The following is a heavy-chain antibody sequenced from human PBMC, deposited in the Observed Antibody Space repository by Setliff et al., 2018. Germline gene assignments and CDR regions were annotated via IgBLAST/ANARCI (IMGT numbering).Heavy chain of an antibody. CDR3: ARHTAGITIFGVVINPDAFDI. CDR1: GGSISSSSYY. V-gene: IGHV4-39*07. D-gene: IGHD3-3*01. J-gene: IGHJ3*02. CDR2: IYYSGST. Sequence: PSETLSLTCTVSGGSISSSSYYWGWIRQPPGKGLEWIGSIYYSGSTYYNPSLKSRVTISVDTSKNQFSLKLSSVTAADTAVYYCARHTAGITIFGVVINPDAFDIWGQGTMVTVSS.